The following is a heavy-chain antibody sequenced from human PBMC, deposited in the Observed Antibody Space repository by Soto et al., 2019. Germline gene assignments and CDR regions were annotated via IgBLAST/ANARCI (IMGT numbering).Heavy chain of an antibody. CDR2: IYYSGRT. V-gene: IGHV4-59*01. J-gene: IGHJ6*03. CDR1: GGSISSYY. D-gene: IGHD1-20*01. CDR3: ARERNNWNYYYYYYMDV. Sequence: SETLSLTCTVSGGSISSYYWSWIRQPPGKGLKWMGNIYYSGRTNYNPSLKSRVTISVDTSKNQFSLKLSSVTAADTAVYYCARERNNWNYYYYYYMDVWGKGTTVTVSS.